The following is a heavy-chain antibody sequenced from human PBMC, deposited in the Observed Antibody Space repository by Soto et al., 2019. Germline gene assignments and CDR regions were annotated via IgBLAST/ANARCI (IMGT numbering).Heavy chain of an antibody. CDR3: ESGRGSRDWHFSYYHMDV. Sequence: QVQLVQSGAEVKKPGASVKVSCAFTSFDINWVRQAAGQGLEWMAWMNPNSGDTRYAQKLQGRVTMTRDTSKFTADMDLNNLRSEDTAVYHCESGRGSRDWHFSYYHMDVWDQGTKVTVSS. J-gene: IGHJ6*02. CDR1: FTSFD. CDR2: MNPNSGDT. D-gene: IGHD6-13*01. V-gene: IGHV1-8*01.